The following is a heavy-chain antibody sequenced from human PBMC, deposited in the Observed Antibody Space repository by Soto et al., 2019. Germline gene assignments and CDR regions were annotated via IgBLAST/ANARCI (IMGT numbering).Heavy chain of an antibody. D-gene: IGHD3-10*01. CDR1: GGSISSSSYY. J-gene: IGHJ4*02. V-gene: IGHV4-39*01. Sequence: QLQLQESGPGLVKPSETLSLTCTVSGGSISSSSYYWGWIRQPPGKGLEWIGSIYYSGSTYYNPSLKSRVTISVDTSKNQFSLKLSSVTAADPAVYYCASERFGELSPFDYWGQGTLVTVSS. CDR3: ASERFGELSPFDY. CDR2: IYYSGST.